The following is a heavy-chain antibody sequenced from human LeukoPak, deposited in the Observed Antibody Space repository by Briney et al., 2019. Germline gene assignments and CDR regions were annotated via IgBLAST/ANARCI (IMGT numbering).Heavy chain of an antibody. V-gene: IGHV3-23*01. J-gene: IGHJ4*02. CDR3: AKDREITFGGDIVN. Sequence: GSLRLSCAASGFTFSSYAMSWVRQAPGKGLEWVSAISGSGGSTYYADSVKGRFTISRDNSKNTLYLQMNSLRAEDTAVYYCAKDREITFGGDIVNGGQGTLATVSS. CDR1: GFTFSSYA. CDR2: ISGSGGST. D-gene: IGHD3-16*02.